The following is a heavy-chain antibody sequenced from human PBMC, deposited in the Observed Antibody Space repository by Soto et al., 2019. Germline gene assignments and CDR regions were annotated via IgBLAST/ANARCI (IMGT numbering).Heavy chain of an antibody. CDR1: GGSLTSNSYY. V-gene: IGHV4-39*01. CDR2: FYYSQST. D-gene: IGHD1-26*01. Sequence: SETLSLTCTVSGGSLTSNSYYWGWIRQPPGKGLEWIGSFYYSQSTYFNPSLKSRVTISVETSKNQYSLKLSAVTAADTAVYYCATSGSNRFDYWGQGTLVTVSS. J-gene: IGHJ4*02. CDR3: ATSGSNRFDY.